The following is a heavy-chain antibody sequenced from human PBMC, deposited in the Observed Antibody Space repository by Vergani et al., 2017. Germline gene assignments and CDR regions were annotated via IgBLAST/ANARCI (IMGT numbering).Heavy chain of an antibody. CDR1: GYSFTSYW. CDR2: IDPSDSYT. Sequence: EVQLVQSGAEVKKPGESLRISCKGSGYSFTSYWISWVRQMPGKGLEWMGRIDPSDSYTNYSPSFQGHATISADKSISTAYLQWSSLKASDTAMYYCAREGLSSSWYGSTRYFDLWGRGTLVTVSS. CDR3: AREGLSSSWYGSTRYFDL. V-gene: IGHV5-10-1*03. D-gene: IGHD6-13*01. J-gene: IGHJ2*01.